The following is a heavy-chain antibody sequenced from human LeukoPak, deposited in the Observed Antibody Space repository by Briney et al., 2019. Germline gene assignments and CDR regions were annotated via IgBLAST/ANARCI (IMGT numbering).Heavy chain of an antibody. CDR3: ARAFRHGYDY. CDR1: GFTFKIYG. D-gene: IGHD5-24*01. CDR2: ISHTSDTI. Sequence: AGGSLRLSCAASGFTFKIYGMSWVRQAPGKGLEWVSYISHTSDTIYYVDSVKGRFAMSRDNAKNSLYLQINSLRIEDTAVYYCARAFRHGYDYWGQGTLVTVSS. J-gene: IGHJ4*02. V-gene: IGHV3-48*04.